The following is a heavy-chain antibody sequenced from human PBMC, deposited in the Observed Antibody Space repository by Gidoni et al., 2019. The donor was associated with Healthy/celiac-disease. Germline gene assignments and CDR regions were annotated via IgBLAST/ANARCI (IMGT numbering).Heavy chain of an antibody. CDR3: ARDKERYQLLSSYYYYGMDV. V-gene: IGHV1-69*01. D-gene: IGHD2-2*01. CDR2: IIPIFGTA. Sequence: QVQLVQSGAEVKKPGSSVKVSCKASGDTFSSYAIRWVRQAPGQGLEWMGGIIPIFGTANYAQKFQGRVTITADESTSTAYMELSSLRSEDTAVYYCARDKERYQLLSSYYYYGMDVWGQGTTVTVSS. J-gene: IGHJ6*02. CDR1: GDTFSSYA.